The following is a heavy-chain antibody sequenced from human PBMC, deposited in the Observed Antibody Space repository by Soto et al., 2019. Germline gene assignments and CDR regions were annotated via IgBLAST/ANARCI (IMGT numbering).Heavy chain of an antibody. CDR2: IYYSGST. CDR1: GGSITSSSYY. Sequence: SETLSLTCTVSGGSITSSSYYWGWIRQPPGKGLEWIGSIYYSGSTYYNPSLKSRVTISVDTSKNQFSLKLSSVTAADTAVYYCATQEVGGSYVYTFDPWGQGTLVNVSS. J-gene: IGHJ5*02. D-gene: IGHD1-26*01. V-gene: IGHV4-39*01. CDR3: ATQEVGGSYVYTFDP.